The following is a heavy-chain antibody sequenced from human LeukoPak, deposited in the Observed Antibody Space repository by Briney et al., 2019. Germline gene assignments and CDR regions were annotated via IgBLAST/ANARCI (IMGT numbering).Heavy chain of an antibody. Sequence: PSETLSLTCTVSGGSISSSSYYWGWIRQPPGKGLEWIGSIYYSGSTYYNPSLKSRVTISVDTSKNQFSLKLSSVTAADTAVYYCASSNSIVLRYFDWLLSGKDAFDIWGQGTMVTVSS. D-gene: IGHD3-9*01. V-gene: IGHV4-39*01. CDR3: ASSNSIVLRYFDWLLSGKDAFDI. J-gene: IGHJ3*02. CDR2: IYYSGST. CDR1: GGSISSSSYY.